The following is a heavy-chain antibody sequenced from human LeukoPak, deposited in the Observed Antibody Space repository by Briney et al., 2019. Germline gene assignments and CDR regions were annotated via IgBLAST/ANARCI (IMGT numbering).Heavy chain of an antibody. CDR2: ISYSGST. CDR1: GGSISNYY. CDR3: ARRGNYYDSSGYYHHWYFDL. V-gene: IGHV4-59*08. J-gene: IGHJ2*01. Sequence: SETLSLTYTVSGGSISNYYWSWVRQPPGKGLEWIGYISYSGSTNYNPSLKSRVTISVDTSKNQFSLKLSSVTAADTAVYYCARRGNYYDSSGYYHHWYFDLWGPGTLVTVSS. D-gene: IGHD3-22*01.